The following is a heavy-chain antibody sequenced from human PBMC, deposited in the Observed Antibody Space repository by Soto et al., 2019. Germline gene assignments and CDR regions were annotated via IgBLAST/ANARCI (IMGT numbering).Heavy chain of an antibody. V-gene: IGHV3-23*01. CDR2: ISGGGSNT. D-gene: IGHD4-4*01. CDR3: AKDSNKYSSSLRGRYFDY. J-gene: IGHJ4*02. CDR1: GFPFSSYV. Sequence: GSLRLSCAASGFPFSSYVMSWVRQAPGKGLEWVSGISGGGSNTFYADSVKGRFTISRDNSKNTLLLQMNSLGDEDTAVYYCAKDSNKYSSSLRGRYFDYWGQGIGVTVSS.